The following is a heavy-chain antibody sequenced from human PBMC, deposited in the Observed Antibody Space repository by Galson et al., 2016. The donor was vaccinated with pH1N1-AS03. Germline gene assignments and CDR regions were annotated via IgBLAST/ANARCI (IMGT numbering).Heavy chain of an antibody. CDR1: GGTFSNYA. D-gene: IGHD6-19*01. V-gene: IGHV1-69*05. Sequence: SVKVSCKGSGGTFSNYAINWVRQAPGQGLEWMGGIIPMFGTASYAQKFQGRVTITTDESTSTAYMELSSLRSEDTAVYYCANYMSPYISGNYGAANIDVWGQGTTVTVSS. J-gene: IGHJ6*02. CDR2: IIPMFGTA. CDR3: ANYMSPYISGNYGAANIDV.